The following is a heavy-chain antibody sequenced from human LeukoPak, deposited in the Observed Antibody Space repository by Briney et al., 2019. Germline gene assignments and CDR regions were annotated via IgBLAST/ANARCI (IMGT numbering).Heavy chain of an antibody. V-gene: IGHV4-4*07. J-gene: IGHJ3*02. D-gene: IGHD4-17*01. CDR1: GGSISSYY. CDR3: ARVPLRAVTRGAFDI. Sequence: SETLSLTYTVSGGSISSYYWSWIRQPAGKGLEWIGRIYTSGSTNYNPSLKSRVTMSVDTSKNQFSLKLSSVTAADTAVYYCARVPLRAVTRGAFDIWGQGTMVTVSS. CDR2: IYTSGST.